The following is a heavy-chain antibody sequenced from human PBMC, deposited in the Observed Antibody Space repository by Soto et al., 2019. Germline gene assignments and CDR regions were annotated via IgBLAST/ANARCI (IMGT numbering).Heavy chain of an antibody. Sequence: QVQLVESGGGVVQPGRSLRLSCAASGFTFSSYGMHWVRQAPGKGLEWVAVIWYDGSNKYYADSVKGRFTISRDNSKNTLYLQMNSLRAEDTAVYYCARDLQGGGIAAVYFDYWGQGTLVTVSS. CDR2: IWYDGSNK. J-gene: IGHJ4*02. CDR1: GFTFSSYG. V-gene: IGHV3-33*01. CDR3: ARDLQGGGIAAVYFDY. D-gene: IGHD6-13*01.